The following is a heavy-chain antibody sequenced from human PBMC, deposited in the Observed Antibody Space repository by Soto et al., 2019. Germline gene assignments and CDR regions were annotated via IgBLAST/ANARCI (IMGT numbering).Heavy chain of an antibody. V-gene: IGHV4-31*03. Sequence: PSETLSLTCTVSVASISSGGYYWSWIRQHPGEGLEWIGYIYYSGSTSYNTSLKSRVTISVDTSKNKFSLKLSSVTAADTAVYYCARESKYDTSGYPPWFAPWGQGTLVTVSS. CDR2: IYYSGST. CDR3: ARESKYDTSGYPPWFAP. D-gene: IGHD3-22*01. CDR1: VASISSGGYY. J-gene: IGHJ5*02.